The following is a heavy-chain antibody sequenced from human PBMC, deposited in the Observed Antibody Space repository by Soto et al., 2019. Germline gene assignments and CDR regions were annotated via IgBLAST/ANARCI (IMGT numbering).Heavy chain of an antibody. Sequence: ESGGGLVQPGGSLRLSCAASGFTFSFYTMNWVRQTPGKGLEWLAYISRGGSSIYYADSVKGRFTVSRDNANNSLSLQLDSLRREDTAVYYCVREGGDLRGSGVFDYWGQGTLVTVSS. J-gene: IGHJ4*02. V-gene: IGHV3-48*01. D-gene: IGHD6-19*01. CDR3: VREGGDLRGSGVFDY. CDR1: GFTFSFYT. CDR2: ISRGGSSI.